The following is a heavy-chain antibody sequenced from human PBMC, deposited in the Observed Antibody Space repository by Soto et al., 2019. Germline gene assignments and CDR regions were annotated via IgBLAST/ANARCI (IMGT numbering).Heavy chain of an antibody. V-gene: IGHV4-59*08. CDR2: IYYSGST. Sequence: QVQLQESGPGVVKPSETLSLTCTVSGGSMSNYYWSWIRQPPGKGLEWIGYIYYSGSTNYNPSLKSRVTISVDTSKNQFSLKLSSVTAADTAVYYCARHVPARVGFDPWGQGTLVTVSS. J-gene: IGHJ5*02. CDR1: GGSMSNYY. CDR3: ARHVPARVGFDP.